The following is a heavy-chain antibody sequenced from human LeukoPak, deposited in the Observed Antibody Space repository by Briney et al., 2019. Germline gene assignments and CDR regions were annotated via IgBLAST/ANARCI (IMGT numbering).Heavy chain of an antibody. CDR3: ARGPPSGSYYY. Sequence: SETLSLTCTVSGGSISSYYWSWIRQPPGKGLEWIGEITHSGSTNYNPSLKSRVTISADTSKNQFSLKLSSVTAADTAVYYCARGPPSGSYYYWGQGTLVTVSS. CDR2: ITHSGST. J-gene: IGHJ4*02. V-gene: IGHV4-34*01. D-gene: IGHD1-26*01. CDR1: GGSISSYY.